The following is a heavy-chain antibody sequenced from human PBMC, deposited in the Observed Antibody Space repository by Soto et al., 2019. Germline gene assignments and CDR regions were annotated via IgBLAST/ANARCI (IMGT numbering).Heavy chain of an antibody. J-gene: IGHJ6*02. CDR2: ISAYNGNT. Sequence: QVQLVQSGAEVKKPGASVKVSCKASGYTFTSYGISWVRQAPGQGLEWMGLISAYNGNTNYAQKLQGRVTMTTDTSTSTAYMELRSLRSDDMAVYYCATWDSSSWTLGGMDVWGQGTTVTVSS. V-gene: IGHV1-18*03. CDR1: GYTFTSYG. D-gene: IGHD6-13*01. CDR3: ATWDSSSWTLGGMDV.